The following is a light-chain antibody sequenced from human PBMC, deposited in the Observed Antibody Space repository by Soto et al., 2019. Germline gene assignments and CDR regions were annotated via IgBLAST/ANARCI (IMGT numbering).Light chain of an antibody. Sequence: EIVLSQSPGTVSLSPGERATLYCRASQSVSSSYLAWYQQKPGQAPRLLIYGASSRATGIPDRFSGSGSGTDFTLTISRLEPEDFAVYYCQQYGSSPWTFGQGTKVDIK. CDR3: QQYGSSPWT. J-gene: IGKJ1*01. CDR2: GAS. V-gene: IGKV3-20*01. CDR1: QSVSSSY.